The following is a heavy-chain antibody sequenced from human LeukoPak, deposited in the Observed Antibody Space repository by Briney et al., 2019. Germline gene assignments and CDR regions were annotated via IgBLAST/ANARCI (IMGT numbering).Heavy chain of an antibody. J-gene: IGHJ5*02. Sequence: SETLSLTRAVYGGSFSGYYWSWIRQPPGKGLGWIGEINHSGSTNYNPSLKSRVTISVDTSKNQFSLKLSSVTAADTAVYYCARGEYSSGWHNWFDPWGQGTLVTVSS. D-gene: IGHD6-19*01. CDR2: INHSGST. CDR1: GGSFSGYY. V-gene: IGHV4-34*01. CDR3: ARGEYSSGWHNWFDP.